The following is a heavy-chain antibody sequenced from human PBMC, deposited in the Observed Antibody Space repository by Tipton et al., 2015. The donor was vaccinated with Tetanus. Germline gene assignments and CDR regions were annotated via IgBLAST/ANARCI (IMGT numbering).Heavy chain of an antibody. CDR3: ARVHYYDSSGYWYYFGY. J-gene: IGHJ4*02. Sequence: QSGPEVKKPGASVKVSCKASGYTFTSYYMHWVRQAPGQGLEWMGIINPSGGSTSYAQKFQGSATMTRDTSTSTVYMELSSLRSEDTAVYYCARVHYYDSSGYWYYFGYWGQGALVTVSS. CDR2: INPSGGST. V-gene: IGHV1-46*01. D-gene: IGHD3-22*01. CDR1: GYTFTSYY.